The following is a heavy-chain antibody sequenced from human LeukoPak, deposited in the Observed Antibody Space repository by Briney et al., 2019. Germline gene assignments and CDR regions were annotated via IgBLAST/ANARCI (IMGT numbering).Heavy chain of an antibody. CDR2: TWYDGSNK. V-gene: IGHV3-33*01. CDR1: GFTIRSYG. J-gene: IGHJ4*02. CDR3: ATVRGCGGDCYYIDY. D-gene: IGHD2-21*02. Sequence: RTGGSLRLSCAASGFTIRSYGMHWVRQAPGKGLEWVAITWYDGSNKYYADSVKGRITISRDNSKNTLYLQMNSLRAEDTAVYYCATVRGCGGDCYYIDYWGQGTLVTVSS.